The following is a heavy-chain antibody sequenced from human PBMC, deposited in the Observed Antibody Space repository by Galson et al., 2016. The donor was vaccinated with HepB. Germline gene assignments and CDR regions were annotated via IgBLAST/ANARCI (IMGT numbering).Heavy chain of an antibody. Sequence: SVKVSCKASGYIFTSYYMHWVRQAPGQGLEWMGVINPRGGSATYAQTFQGRVTMTRDTSTNTVYMELNSLRSEDTAVYYCATDTVVVADANRPGGGMDVWGQGTTVTVSS. CDR2: INPRGGSA. CDR3: ATDTVVVADANRPGGGMDV. CDR1: GYIFTSYY. J-gene: IGHJ6*02. V-gene: IGHV1-46*01. D-gene: IGHD2-21*01.